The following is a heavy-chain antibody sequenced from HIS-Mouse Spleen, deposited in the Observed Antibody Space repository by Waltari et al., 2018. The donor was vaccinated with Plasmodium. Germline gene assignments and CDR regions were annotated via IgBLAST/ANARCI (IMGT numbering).Heavy chain of an antibody. CDR2: INHSGST. CDR3: ARGRRIVVVTAPRGFFDY. J-gene: IGHJ4*02. D-gene: IGHD2-21*02. V-gene: IGHV4-34*01. CDR1: GGSFSGYY. Sequence: QVQLQQWGAGLLKPSETLSLTCAVYGGSFSGYYWSWIRQPPGKGLEWIGEINHSGSTNYNPSLKRRVTISVDTSKNQFSLKLRAVTAADTAVYYCARGRRIVVVTAPRGFFDYWGQGTLVTVSS.